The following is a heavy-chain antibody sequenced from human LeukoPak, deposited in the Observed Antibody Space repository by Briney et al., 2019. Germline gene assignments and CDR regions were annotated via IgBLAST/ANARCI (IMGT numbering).Heavy chain of an antibody. CDR2: IYPGDSDT. CDR3: ARVVLDSGRNARNFDY. Sequence: GESLKISCKGSGYSFTSYWFGWVRQMPGKGLEWMGIIYPGDSDTRYSPSFRGQVTISADKSISTAYLQWRSLRASDTAMYFCARVVLDSGRNARNFDYWGQGTLVTVSS. V-gene: IGHV5-51*01. J-gene: IGHJ4*02. CDR1: GYSFTSYW. D-gene: IGHD4-17*01.